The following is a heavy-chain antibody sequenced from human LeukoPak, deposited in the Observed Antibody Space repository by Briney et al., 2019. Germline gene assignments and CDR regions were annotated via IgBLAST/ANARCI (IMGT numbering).Heavy chain of an antibody. D-gene: IGHD4-17*01. Sequence: GGSLRLSCAASGFTFSSYSMNWVRQAPGKGLEGVSSISSSSSYIYSADSVKSRFTISRDNATNSLYLQMNSLRAEDTAVYYCARDSTTPDDYGDYLYDAFDIWGQGTMVTVSS. CDR1: GFTFSSYS. V-gene: IGHV3-21*01. CDR3: ARDSTTPDDYGDYLYDAFDI. CDR2: ISSSSSYI. J-gene: IGHJ3*02.